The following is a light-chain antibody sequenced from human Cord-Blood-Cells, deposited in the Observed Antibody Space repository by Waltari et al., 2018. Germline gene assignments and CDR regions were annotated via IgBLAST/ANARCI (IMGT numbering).Light chain of an antibody. CDR2: GAS. J-gene: IGKJ5*01. V-gene: IGKV3-20*01. CDR1: PSVSSSY. CDR3: QQYGSSPKVT. Sequence: EIVLTQSPGTLSLSPGERATLSCRASPSVSSSYLAWYQQKPGQAPRLLIYGASSRATGTPDRFSGSGSGTDFTLTISRLEPEDFAVYYCQQYGSSPKVTFGQGTRLEIK.